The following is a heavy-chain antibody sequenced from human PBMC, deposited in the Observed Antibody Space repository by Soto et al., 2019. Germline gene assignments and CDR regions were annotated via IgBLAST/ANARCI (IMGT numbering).Heavy chain of an antibody. D-gene: IGHD3-22*01. CDR3: ARRTSSGYYYYFDY. Sequence: TLCLPCTVSGGSIISGGYYWSWIRQHPGKGLEWIGYIYYSGSTYHNPSLKSRVTISVDTSKNQFSLKLSSVTAADTAVYYCARRTSSGYYYYFDYWGQGTLVTVSS. J-gene: IGHJ4*02. V-gene: IGHV4-31*03. CDR1: GGSIISGGYY. CDR2: IYYSGST.